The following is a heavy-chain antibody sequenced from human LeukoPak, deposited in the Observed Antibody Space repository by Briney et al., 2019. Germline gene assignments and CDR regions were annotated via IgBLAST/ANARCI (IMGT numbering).Heavy chain of an antibody. CDR2: IIPILGIA. J-gene: IGHJ1*01. V-gene: IGHV1-69*04. CDR3: GRVARSSSWNQAEYFQH. CDR1: GGTFSSYA. Sequence: ASVKVSCKASGGTFSSYAISWVRQAPGQGLEWMGRIIPILGIANYAQKFQGRVTITADKSTSTAYMELSSLRSEDTAVYYCGRVARSSSWNQAEYFQHWGQGTLVTVSS. D-gene: IGHD6-13*01.